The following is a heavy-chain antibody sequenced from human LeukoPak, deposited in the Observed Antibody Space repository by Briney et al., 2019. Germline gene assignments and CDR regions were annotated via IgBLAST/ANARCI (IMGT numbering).Heavy chain of an antibody. J-gene: IGHJ4*02. Sequence: ASVKVSCKASGYTFTSYGISWVRQAPGQGLEWMGWISAYNGNTNYAQKLQGRVTMTTDTSTSTAYMELRSLRSDDTAVYYCARDEDDFWSGYYGSVGYWGQGTLVTVSS. V-gene: IGHV1-18*01. CDR1: GYTFTSYG. CDR2: ISAYNGNT. CDR3: ARDEDDFWSGYYGSVGY. D-gene: IGHD3-3*01.